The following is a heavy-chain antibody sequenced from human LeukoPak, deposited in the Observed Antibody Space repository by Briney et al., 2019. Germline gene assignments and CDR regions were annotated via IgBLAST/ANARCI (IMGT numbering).Heavy chain of an antibody. D-gene: IGHD4-23*01. Sequence: PGGSLRLSCAASGFTFDDYAMHWVRQAPGKGLEWVSLISWDGGSTYYADSVKGRFTISRDNSKSSLYLQMNSLRAEDTALYYCAKQHSYGGNSAVDYWGQGTLVTVSS. CDR1: GFTFDDYA. CDR2: ISWDGGST. J-gene: IGHJ4*02. CDR3: AKQHSYGGNSAVDY. V-gene: IGHV3-43D*04.